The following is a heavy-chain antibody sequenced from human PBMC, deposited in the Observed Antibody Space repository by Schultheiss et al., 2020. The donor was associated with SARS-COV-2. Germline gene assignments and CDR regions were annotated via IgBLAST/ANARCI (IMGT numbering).Heavy chain of an antibody. D-gene: IGHD2-2*01. Sequence: SETLSLTCTVSGASISSGGYYWGWIRQLPGKGLEWIGYIYYSGSTYYNPSLKSRVTISVDTSKNQFSLKLSSVTAADTAVYYCARVVGYCSSTSCYEEAVAGTSPYYYYGMDVWGQGTTVTVSS. CDR1: GASISSGGYY. J-gene: IGHJ6*02. CDR3: ARVVGYCSSTSCYEEAVAGTSPYYYYGMDV. CDR2: IYYSGST. V-gene: IGHV4-30-4*08.